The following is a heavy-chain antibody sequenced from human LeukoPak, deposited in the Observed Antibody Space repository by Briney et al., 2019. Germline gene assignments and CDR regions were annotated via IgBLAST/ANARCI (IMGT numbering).Heavy chain of an antibody. CDR3: AKDQSAFGLLWFGELLGWFDP. Sequence: QSGGSLRLSCAASGFTFSSHGMNWVRQAPGKGLEWVSGISPSGGITYYTDSVRGRFTISRDNSKNTLYLQMNSLRAEDTAVYYCAKDQSAFGLLWFGELLGWFDPWGQGTLVTVSS. J-gene: IGHJ5*02. CDR2: ISPSGGIT. D-gene: IGHD3-10*01. CDR1: GFTFSSHG. V-gene: IGHV3-23*01.